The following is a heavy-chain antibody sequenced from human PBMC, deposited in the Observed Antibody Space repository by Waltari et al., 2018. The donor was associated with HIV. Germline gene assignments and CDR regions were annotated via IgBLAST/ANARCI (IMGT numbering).Heavy chain of an antibody. D-gene: IGHD3-10*01. CDR1: GGSINNNRDF. Sequence: QVQLQESGPGLVKPSQTLSLTCTVSGGSINNNRDFWNWIRQPAGKEMEWIGRVHSSGTTKYNPSLKSRLTISIDTSKNQFSLNLRSVTASDTAVFYCAREPPGDSRGAFDIWGQGTRVTVSS. CDR2: VHSSGTT. CDR3: AREPPGDSRGAFDI. V-gene: IGHV4-61*02. J-gene: IGHJ3*02.